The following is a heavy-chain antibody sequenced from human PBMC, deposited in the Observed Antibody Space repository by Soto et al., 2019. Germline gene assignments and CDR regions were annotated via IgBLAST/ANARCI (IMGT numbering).Heavy chain of an antibody. CDR1: GASLSNHY. CDR2: IHNTGGT. Sequence: VQLQEWGPRLVKPSETLSPTLTVSGASLSNHYFPWFRQPPGKGLEWIGYIHNTGGTNYNPSLKSPVTISLETSKNQFSLKLTSVTVADTAVYYCATGGGWLTDYWGQGIRVTVSS. J-gene: IGHJ4*02. V-gene: IGHV4-59*11. CDR3: ATGGGWLTDY. D-gene: IGHD6-19*01.